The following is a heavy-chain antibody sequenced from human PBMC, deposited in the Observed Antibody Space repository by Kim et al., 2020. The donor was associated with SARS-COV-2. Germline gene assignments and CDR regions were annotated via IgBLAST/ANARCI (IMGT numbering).Heavy chain of an antibody. CDR3: ARAPRRNNPDWFDP. CDR2: IYHSGST. J-gene: IGHJ5*02. Sequence: SETLSLTCAVSGGSISSSNWWSWVRQPPGKGLEWIGEIYHSGSTNYNPSLKSRVTISVDKSKNQFSLKLSSVTAADTAVYYCARAPRRNNPDWFDPWGQRTLGTVSP. CDR1: GGSISSSNW. D-gene: IGHD1-1*01. V-gene: IGHV4-4*02.